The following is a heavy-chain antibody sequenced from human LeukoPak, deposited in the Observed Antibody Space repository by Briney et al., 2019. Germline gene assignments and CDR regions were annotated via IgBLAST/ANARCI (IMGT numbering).Heavy chain of an antibody. CDR2: ISYDGSNK. CDR1: GFTFDDYA. V-gene: IGHV3-30-3*01. D-gene: IGHD2-2*01. Sequence: GRSLRLSCAASGFTFDDYAMHWVRQAPGKGLEWVAVISYDGSNKYYADSVKGRFTISRDNSKNTLYLQMNSLRAEDTAVYYCAREGVPAAPTGAFDIWGQGTMVTVSS. CDR3: AREGVPAAPTGAFDI. J-gene: IGHJ3*02.